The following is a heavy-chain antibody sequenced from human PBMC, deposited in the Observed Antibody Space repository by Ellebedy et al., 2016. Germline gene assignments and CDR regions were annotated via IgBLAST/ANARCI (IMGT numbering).Heavy chain of an antibody. CDR3: ARDNSAVFTGFGF. V-gene: IGHV1-46*01. Sequence: ASVKVSCKESGDTFSSYCVHWVRQAPGQGLQWMGVFKATDGSRIYTQKFQGRVTMTRDTFTNTIYMELSSLRSDDTAVYYCARDNSAVFTGFGFWGQGTLVFVSS. CDR1: GDTFSSYC. J-gene: IGHJ5*01. CDR2: FKATDGSR. D-gene: IGHD3-10*01.